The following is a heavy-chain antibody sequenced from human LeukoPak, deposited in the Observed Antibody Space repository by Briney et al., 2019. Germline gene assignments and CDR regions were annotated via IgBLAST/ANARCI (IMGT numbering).Heavy chain of an antibody. CDR2: IYYSGST. CDR3: ARGIVGERVDYYYMDV. Sequence: SETLSLTCTVSGGSISSYYWSWIRQPPGKGLEWIGYIYYSGSTNHNPSLKSRVTISVDTSKNQFSLKLSSVTAADTAVYYCARGIVGERVDYYYMDVWGKGTTVTVSS. D-gene: IGHD1-26*01. CDR1: GGSISSYY. J-gene: IGHJ6*03. V-gene: IGHV4-59*01.